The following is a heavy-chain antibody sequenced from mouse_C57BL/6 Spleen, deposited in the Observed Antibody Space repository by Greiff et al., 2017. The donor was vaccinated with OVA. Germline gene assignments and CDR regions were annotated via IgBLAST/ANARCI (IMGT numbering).Heavy chain of an antibody. Sequence: VQLQQSGPGLVKPSQSLSLTCSVTGYSITSGYYWNWIRQFPGNKLEWMGYISYDGSSNYNPSLKNRISITRDTSKNQFFLKLNSVTTEDTATYYCARAYGSSYEWYFDVWGTGTTVTVSS. D-gene: IGHD1-1*01. J-gene: IGHJ1*03. CDR2: ISYDGSS. CDR3: ARAYGSSYEWYFDV. CDR1: GYSITSGYY. V-gene: IGHV3-6*01.